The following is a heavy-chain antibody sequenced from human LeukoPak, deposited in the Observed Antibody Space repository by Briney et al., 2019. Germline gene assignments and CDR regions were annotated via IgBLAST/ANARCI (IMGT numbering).Heavy chain of an antibody. CDR1: GFTVGNNY. CDR3: ARDPGGGPTHGY. J-gene: IGHJ4*02. D-gene: IGHD1-26*01. CDR2: IYSDGST. V-gene: IGHV3-66*02. Sequence: PGGSLRISCAASGFTVGNNYMSWVRQAPGKGLERVSVIYSDGSTYYADSVKARFTISRDNSKNTPYLQMNSLRADDTAVYYCARDPGGGPTHGYWGQGTLVTVSS.